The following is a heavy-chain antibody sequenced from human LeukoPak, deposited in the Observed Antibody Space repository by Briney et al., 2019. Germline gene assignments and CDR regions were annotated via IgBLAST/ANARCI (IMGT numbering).Heavy chain of an antibody. CDR2: IYHSGST. J-gene: IGHJ3*02. V-gene: IGHV4-30-2*01. CDR1: GGSISSGGYS. Sequence: SQTLSLTCAVSGGSISSGGYSWSWIRQPPGKGLEWIEYIYHSGSTYYNPSLKSRVTISVDRSKNQFSLKLSSVTAADTAVYYCARASQTGIDAFDIWGQGTMVTVSS. D-gene: IGHD7-27*01. CDR3: ARASQTGIDAFDI.